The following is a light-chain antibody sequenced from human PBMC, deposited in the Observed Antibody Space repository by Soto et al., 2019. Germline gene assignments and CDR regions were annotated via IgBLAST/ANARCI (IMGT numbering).Light chain of an antibody. Sequence: DIQMTQSPSTLPASVGDRVTITCRASQSVSMWLAWYQQKPGKAPKLLIYRASSLESGVPSRFSGSGSGTEFTLTISNLQPDDFATYYCQQYNNWPPITFGQGTRLEIK. V-gene: IGKV1-5*01. CDR3: QQYNNWPPIT. J-gene: IGKJ5*01. CDR1: QSVSMW. CDR2: RAS.